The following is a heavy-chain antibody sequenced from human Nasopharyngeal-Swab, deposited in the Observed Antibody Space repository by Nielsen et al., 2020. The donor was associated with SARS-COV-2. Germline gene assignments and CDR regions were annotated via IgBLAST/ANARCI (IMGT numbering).Heavy chain of an antibody. Sequence: LSLTCAASGFTFSSYSMNWVRQAPGKGLEWVSSISSSSSYIYYAESVKGRFAISRDNAKNSLYLQMNSLRAEDTAVYYCARDPYDYVWGSYHAYWGQGTLVTVSS. CDR3: ARDPYDYVWGSYHAY. CDR2: ISSSSSYI. V-gene: IGHV3-21*01. D-gene: IGHD3-16*02. J-gene: IGHJ4*02. CDR1: GFTFSSYS.